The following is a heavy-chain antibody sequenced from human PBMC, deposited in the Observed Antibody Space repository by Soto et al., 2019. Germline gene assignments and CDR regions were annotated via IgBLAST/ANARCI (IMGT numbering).Heavy chain of an antibody. CDR3: GCQAVRRYYYYSMDV. CDR2: IIPIFGTA. D-gene: IGHD3-10*02. V-gene: IGHV1-69*12. CDR1: GGTFSSYA. Sequence: QVQLVQSGAEVKKPGSSVKVSCKASGGTFSSYAISWVRQAPGQGLEWMGGIIPIFGTANYAQKFQGRVMMTEDESTSEAHRELGSLRSVDTYVYYCGCQAVRRYYYYSMDVWGQGSAVTGSS. J-gene: IGHJ6*02.